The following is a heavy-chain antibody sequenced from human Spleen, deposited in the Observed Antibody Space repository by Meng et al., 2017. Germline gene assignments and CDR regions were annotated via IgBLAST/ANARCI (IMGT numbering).Heavy chain of an antibody. CDR3: ARGKGYSSGWTDWYFDL. CDR2: IYYSVGT. V-gene: IGHV4-31*03. Sequence: QVRPLAAGPGLVKPSQTLSLTCTVSGGSISSDVYYWNWIRQHPGKGLEWIGYIYYSVGTYYNPSLKSRVTISIDTSKNHFSLRLTSVTAADTAVYYCARGKGYSSGWTDWYFDLWGRGTLVTVSS. CDR1: GGSISSDVYY. D-gene: IGHD6-19*01. J-gene: IGHJ2*01.